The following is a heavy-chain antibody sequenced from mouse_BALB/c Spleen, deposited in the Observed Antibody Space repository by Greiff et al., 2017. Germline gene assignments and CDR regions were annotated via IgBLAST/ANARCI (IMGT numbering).Heavy chain of an antibody. D-gene: IGHD2-1*01. J-gene: IGHJ1*01. CDR2: INSNGGST. V-gene: IGHV5-6-3*01. Sequence: EVQLMESGAGLVQPGGSLKLSCAASGYTFSSYGMSWVRQTPDKRLELVATINSNGGSTYYPDSVKGRFTISRDKAKNTLYLQMSSLTSEDTAMYYCASAIGGGNLYWDFDVWGAGTTVTVSS. CDR3: ASAIGGGNLYWDFDV. CDR1: GYTFSSYG.